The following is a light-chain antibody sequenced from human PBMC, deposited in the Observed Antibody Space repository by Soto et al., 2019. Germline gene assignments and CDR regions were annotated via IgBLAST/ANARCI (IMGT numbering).Light chain of an antibody. CDR2: DAS. Sequence: EIVLTQSPATLSLSPGERATLSCRASQSVSRHLAWYQQKPGQPPRLLIYDASNRVTGIPARFSGSGSGADFTLTISSLAPEDFAVYYCQQRANWPLLIFGGGTKVEIK. CDR1: QSVSRH. J-gene: IGKJ4*01. V-gene: IGKV3-11*01. CDR3: QQRANWPLLI.